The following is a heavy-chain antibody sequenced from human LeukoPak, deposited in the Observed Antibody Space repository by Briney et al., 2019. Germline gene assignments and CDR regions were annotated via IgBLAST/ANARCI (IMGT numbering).Heavy chain of an antibody. Sequence: SGGSLRLSCAASGFTFSSYWMSWVRQAPGKGLEWVANIKQDGSEKYYVDSVKGRFTISRDNAKNSLYLQMNSLRAEDTAVYYCARDNIDYDSSGYYDYWGQGTLVTVSS. CDR1: GFTFSSYW. CDR2: IKQDGSEK. CDR3: ARDNIDYDSSGYYDY. V-gene: IGHV3-7*01. J-gene: IGHJ4*02. D-gene: IGHD3-22*01.